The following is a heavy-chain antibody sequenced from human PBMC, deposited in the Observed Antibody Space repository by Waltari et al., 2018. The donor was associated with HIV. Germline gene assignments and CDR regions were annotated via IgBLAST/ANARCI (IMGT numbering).Heavy chain of an antibody. CDR1: GDRVPSDSAA. V-gene: IGHV6-1*01. J-gene: IGHJ4*02. Sequence: QVYLEQSGPGLVKPSQTLTLTCVISGDRVPSDSAAWNWIRQSPSRGLEWLGRTYHRSKWSTDYAESVRGRITITPDTSNNQYSLHLTSVTADDTAMYFCARDSFSLDFWGQGSLVVVSS. CDR2: TYHRSKWST. CDR3: ARDSFSLDF.